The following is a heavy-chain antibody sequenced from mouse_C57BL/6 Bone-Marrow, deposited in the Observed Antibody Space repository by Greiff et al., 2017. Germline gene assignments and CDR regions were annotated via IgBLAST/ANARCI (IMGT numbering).Heavy chain of an antibody. Sequence: QVQLQQPGAELVMPGASVKLSCKASGYTFTSYWMHWVKQRPGQGLEWIGEIDPSGSYTNYNQKFKGKSTLTVDKSSSTAYMQLSSLTSEDSAVYYCATYGTWFAYWGQGTLVTVSA. CDR3: ATYGTWFAY. V-gene: IGHV1-69*01. CDR1: GYTFTSYW. D-gene: IGHD1-1*01. J-gene: IGHJ3*01. CDR2: IDPSGSYT.